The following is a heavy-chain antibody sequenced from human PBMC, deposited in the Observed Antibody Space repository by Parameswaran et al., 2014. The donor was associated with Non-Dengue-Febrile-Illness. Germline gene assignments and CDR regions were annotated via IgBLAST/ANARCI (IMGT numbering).Heavy chain of an antibody. CDR3: ARVEPWGLGPFDY. V-gene: IGHV3-7*03. CDR2: IKQDGSEK. Sequence: LKISCAASGFTFSSYWMSWVRQAPGKGLEWVANIKQDGSEKYYVDSVKGRFIISRDNAKNSLYLQMNSLRAEDTAVYYCARVEPWGLGPFDYWGQGTLVTVSS. J-gene: IGHJ4*02. D-gene: IGHD3-16*01. CDR1: GFTFSSYW.